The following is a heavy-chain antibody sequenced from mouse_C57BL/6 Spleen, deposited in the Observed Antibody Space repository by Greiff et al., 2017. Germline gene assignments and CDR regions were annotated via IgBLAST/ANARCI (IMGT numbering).Heavy chain of an antibody. Sequence: VQLQQSGPELVKPGASVKMSCKASGYTFTDYNMHWVKQSHGKSLEWIGYINPNNGGTSYNQKFKGQATLTVNKSSSTAYMELRSLTSEDSAVYYCARGGTYYDYLYYAMDYWGQGTSVTVSS. V-gene: IGHV1-22*01. J-gene: IGHJ4*01. CDR2: INPNNGGT. CDR3: ARGGTYYDYLYYAMDY. D-gene: IGHD2-4*01. CDR1: GYTFTDYN.